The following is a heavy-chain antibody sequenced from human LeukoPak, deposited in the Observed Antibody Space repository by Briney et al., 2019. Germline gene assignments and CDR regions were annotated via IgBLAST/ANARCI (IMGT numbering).Heavy chain of an antibody. J-gene: IGHJ5*02. Sequence: SETLSLTCAVYGGSFSGYYWSWIRQPPGKGLEWIGEINHSGSTNYNPSLKSRGTISVDTSKNQFSLKLSSVTAADTAVYYCARARTGWFDPWGQGTLVTVSS. D-gene: IGHD3/OR15-3a*01. V-gene: IGHV4-34*01. CDR2: INHSGST. CDR1: GGSFSGYY. CDR3: ARARTGWFDP.